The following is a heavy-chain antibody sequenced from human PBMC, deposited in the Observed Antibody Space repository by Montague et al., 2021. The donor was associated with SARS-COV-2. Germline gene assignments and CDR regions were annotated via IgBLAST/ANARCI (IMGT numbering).Heavy chain of an antibody. CDR2: ISISGST. CDR1: GGSISSYY. V-gene: IGHV4-4*07. Sequence: SETRSLTCTVSGGSISSYYWSWIRQPAGKGLEWIGCISISGSTNYNPSLKSRVTISVDTSKNQFSLKLSYVTAADTAVYYCARDIAVAGLFDYWGQGTLVTVSS. D-gene: IGHD6-19*01. CDR3: ARDIAVAGLFDY. J-gene: IGHJ4*02.